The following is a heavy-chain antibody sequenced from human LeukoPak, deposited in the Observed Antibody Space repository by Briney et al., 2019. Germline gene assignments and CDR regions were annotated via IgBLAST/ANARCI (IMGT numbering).Heavy chain of an antibody. Sequence: GGSLRLSCAASGFTFSSYAMSWVRQAPGKGLEWVSGISGTSGSTYYADSVKDRFTISRDNSKNTLYLQMNSLRAEDTAVYYCAKEAYFDFWSGHYFDYWGQGTLVAVSS. CDR2: ISGTSGST. CDR3: AKEAYFDFWSGHYFDY. V-gene: IGHV3-23*01. D-gene: IGHD3-3*01. CDR1: GFTFSSYA. J-gene: IGHJ4*02.